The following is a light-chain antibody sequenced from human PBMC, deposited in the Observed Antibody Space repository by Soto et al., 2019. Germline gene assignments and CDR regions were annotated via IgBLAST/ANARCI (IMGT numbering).Light chain of an antibody. J-gene: IGLJ2*01. CDR3: AAWDDSLSAL. CDR1: SSNIGSNY. Sequence: QSVLTQPPSESRTPGQRVTISSSGSSSNIGSNYVYWYQQLPGTAPKLLIYRNNQRPSGVPDRFSGSKSGTSASLAISGLRSEDEADYYCAAWDDSLSALFGGGTKVTVL. V-gene: IGLV1-47*01. CDR2: RNN.